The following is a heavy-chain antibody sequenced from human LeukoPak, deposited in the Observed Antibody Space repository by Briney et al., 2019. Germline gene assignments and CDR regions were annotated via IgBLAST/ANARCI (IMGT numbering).Heavy chain of an antibody. J-gene: IGHJ4*02. CDR2: INWNGAST. V-gene: IGHV3-20*04. D-gene: IGHD2-2*01. CDR3: AKGNLLVVVPAADDY. CDR1: GFTFDDYG. Sequence: GGSLRLSCAASGFTFDDYGMSWVRQAPGKGLGWVSDINWNGASTGYGDSLKGRFTISRDNAKNSLYLQMNSLRAEDTAVYYCAKGNLLVVVPAADDYWGQGTLVTVSS.